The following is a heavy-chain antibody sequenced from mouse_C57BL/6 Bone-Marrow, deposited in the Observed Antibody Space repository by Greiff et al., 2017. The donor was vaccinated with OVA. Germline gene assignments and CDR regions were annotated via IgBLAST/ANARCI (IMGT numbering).Heavy chain of an antibody. V-gene: IGHV5-15*04. D-gene: IGHD1-1*01. CDR1: GFTFSDYG. J-gene: IGHJ4*01. Sequence: EVKLEESGGGLVQPGGSLKLSCAASGFTFSDYGMAWVRQAPRKGPEWVAFISNLAYSIYYADTVTGRFTISRANAKNTLYLEMSSLRSEDTAMYYCARLPNYYGSSYAMDYWGQGTSVTVSS. CDR2: ISNLAYSI. CDR3: ARLPNYYGSSYAMDY.